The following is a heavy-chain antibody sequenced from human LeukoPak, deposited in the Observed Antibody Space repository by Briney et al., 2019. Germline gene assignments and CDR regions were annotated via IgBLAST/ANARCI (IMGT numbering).Heavy chain of an antibody. CDR3: ARALYWSSWTLVFDY. V-gene: IGHV4-59*08. J-gene: IGHJ4*02. CDR1: GGSFSGYY. Sequence: PSETLSLTCAVYGGSFSGYYWSWIRQPPGKGLEWIGYIYYGGSTNYNPSLKSRVTISLDTSKNQFSLKLNSVTAADTAVYYCARALYWSSWTLVFDYWGQGTLVTVSS. D-gene: IGHD6-13*01. CDR2: IYYGGST.